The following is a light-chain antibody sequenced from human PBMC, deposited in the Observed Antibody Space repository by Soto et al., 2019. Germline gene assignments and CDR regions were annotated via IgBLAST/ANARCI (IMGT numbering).Light chain of an antibody. CDR3: KDYARYSEA. CDR2: KAS. J-gene: IGKJ1*01. V-gene: IGKV1-5*03. CDR1: QTISSW. Sequence: DIQVGHHPSARAASRESRYTIACRASQTISSWLAWYQQKPGKAPKLLIYKASTLKSGVPSRFSGRGAGTELTLSMVTLYPENFSTYFSKDYARYSEALGQGTKVDIK.